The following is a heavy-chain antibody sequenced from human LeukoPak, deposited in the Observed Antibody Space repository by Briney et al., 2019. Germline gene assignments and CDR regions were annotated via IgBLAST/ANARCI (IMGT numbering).Heavy chain of an antibody. Sequence: SGTLSLTCTVSGGSLSSSSYYWDWTRQSPGTGLEWIGNTYSGGCTCYSPPLKSRFTISVDTSKNQFSLKLSSVTAADTAIYFCARVTYYYDSSGYYSAFDIWGQGTMVTVSS. D-gene: IGHD3-22*01. CDR2: TYSGGCT. CDR3: ARVTYYYDSSGYYSAFDI. J-gene: IGHJ3*02. V-gene: IGHV4-39*01. CDR1: GGSLSSSSYY.